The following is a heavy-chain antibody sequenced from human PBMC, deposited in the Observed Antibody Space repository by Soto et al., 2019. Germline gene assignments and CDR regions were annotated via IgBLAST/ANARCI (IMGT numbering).Heavy chain of an antibody. CDR1: GLTLSYYS. J-gene: IGHJ4*02. D-gene: IGHD3-10*01. CDR2: IGYDGSEK. Sequence: VHLVESGGGVIQPGRSLRLSCAESGLTLSYYSMHWVRQAPGKGLEWVSFIGYDGSEKQYADSVKGRFTISRDKSKKTLYLQMNSLRAEDTAVYHCAISPGRGFYFHFWGPGTLVTVSS. CDR3: AISPGRGFYFHF. V-gene: IGHV3-33*01.